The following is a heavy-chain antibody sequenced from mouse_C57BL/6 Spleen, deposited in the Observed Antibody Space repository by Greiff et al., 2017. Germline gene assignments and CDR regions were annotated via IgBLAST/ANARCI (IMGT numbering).Heavy chain of an antibody. CDR3: ARGGDGPYAMDY. J-gene: IGHJ4*01. V-gene: IGHV14-3*01. Sequence: EVQLQQSVAELVRPGASVKLSCTASGFNINNTYMHWVKQRPEQGLEWIGRIDPANGNTKYAPKFQGKATITADPSSNTAYLQLSSLTSEDTAIYYCARGGDGPYAMDYWGQGTSVTVSS. CDR1: GFNINNTY. D-gene: IGHD2-3*01. CDR2: IDPANGNT.